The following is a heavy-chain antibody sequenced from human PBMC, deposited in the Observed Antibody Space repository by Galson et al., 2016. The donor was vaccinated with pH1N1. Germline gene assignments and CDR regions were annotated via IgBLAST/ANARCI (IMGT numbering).Heavy chain of an antibody. CDR1: GFTFSRYA. CDR2: ISRSGSTI. CDR3: ARPAEQQWLVILPFGY. V-gene: IGHV3-48*03. D-gene: IGHD6-19*01. J-gene: IGHJ4*02. Sequence: SLRLSCAASGFTFSRYAMSWVRQAPGKGLEWVSHISRSGSTIHYADSVKGRFTVSRDNAKNSLYLQMNSLRAEDTAVYYCARPAEQQWLVILPFGYWGQGILVTVSS.